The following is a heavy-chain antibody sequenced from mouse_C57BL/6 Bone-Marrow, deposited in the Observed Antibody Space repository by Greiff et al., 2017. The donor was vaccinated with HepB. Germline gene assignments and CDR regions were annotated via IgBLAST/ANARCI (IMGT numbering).Heavy chain of an antibody. CDR3: TRDYGDFDY. CDR2: IDPETGGT. Sequence: LVESGAELVRPGASVTLSCKASGYTFTDYEMHWVKQTPVHGLEWIGAIDPETGGTAYNQKFKGKAILTADKSSSTAYMELRSLTSEDSAVYYCTRDYGDFDYWGQGTTLTVSS. D-gene: IGHD1-2*01. CDR1: GYTFTDYE. V-gene: IGHV1-15*01. J-gene: IGHJ2*01.